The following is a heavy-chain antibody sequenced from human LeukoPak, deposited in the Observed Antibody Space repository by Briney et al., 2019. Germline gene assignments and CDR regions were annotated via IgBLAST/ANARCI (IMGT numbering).Heavy chain of an antibody. D-gene: IGHD3-9*01. Sequence: ASVKVSCKASGYTFTSYGISWVRQAPGQGLEWMGWISAYNGNTNYAQKLQGRVTMTTDTSTSTAYMELRSLRSDDTAVYYCARDSDYDTRGWFDPWGQGTLVTVSS. CDR3: ARDSDYDTRGWFDP. CDR2: ISAYNGNT. V-gene: IGHV1-18*01. CDR1: GYTFTSYG. J-gene: IGHJ5*02.